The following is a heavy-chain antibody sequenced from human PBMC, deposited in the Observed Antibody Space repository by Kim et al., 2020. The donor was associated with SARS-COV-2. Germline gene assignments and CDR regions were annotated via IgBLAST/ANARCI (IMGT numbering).Heavy chain of an antibody. CDR1: GFTFDDYG. V-gene: IGHV3-49*04. J-gene: IGHJ4*02. Sequence: GGSLRLSCAVSGFTFDDYGMIWVRQAPGKGLEWVAFMRTRSYGGITEYAASVKGRFIISSDDSESIAYLQMNSRRTEDTAVYYCARVGAQYNWNPDYWGQGTLVTVSS. CDR3: ARVGAQYNWNPDY. D-gene: IGHD1-20*01. CDR2: MRTRSYGGIT.